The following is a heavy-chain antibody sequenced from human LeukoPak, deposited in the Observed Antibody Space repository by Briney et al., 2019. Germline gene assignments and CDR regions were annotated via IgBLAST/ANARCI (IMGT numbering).Heavy chain of an antibody. CDR2: ISSNGGST. D-gene: IGHD3-10*01. CDR3: ARGVYSYYYGSGSYFSASSEYFQH. J-gene: IGHJ1*01. Sequence: GGALRLSCAASGFTFSSYAMHWVRQAPGKGLEYVSAISSNGGSTYYAHSVKGRFTISRDNSKNTLYLQMGSLRAEDMAVYYCARGVYSYYYGSGSYFSASSEYFQHWGQGTLVTVSS. V-gene: IGHV3-64*01. CDR1: GFTFSSYA.